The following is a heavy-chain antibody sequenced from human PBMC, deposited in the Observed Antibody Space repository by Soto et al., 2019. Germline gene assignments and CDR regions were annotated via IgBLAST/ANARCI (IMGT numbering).Heavy chain of an antibody. CDR3: ARGGSSSWDFNWFDP. CDR2: INWNGGST. J-gene: IGHJ5*02. Sequence: GGSLRLSCAASGFTFDDYGMSWVRQAPGKGLEWVSGINWNGGSTGYADSVEGRFTISRDNAKNSLYLQMNSLRAEDTALYHCARGGSSSWDFNWFDPWGQGTLVTVSS. D-gene: IGHD6-13*01. CDR1: GFTFDDYG. V-gene: IGHV3-20*01.